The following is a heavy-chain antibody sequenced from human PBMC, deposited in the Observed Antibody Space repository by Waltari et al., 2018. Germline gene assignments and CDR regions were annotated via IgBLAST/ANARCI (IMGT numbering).Heavy chain of an antibody. CDR2: INPKNGDT. Sequence: LVQSGAEVKKPGASVQVSRTASGYTFTGYAILRVRQAPGQGLEWMGRINPKNGDTHYAQNLQGRVALTTDTSTNTAFMELQRLRSDDTAMYYCLRDSSGSHFDYWGQGTLVTVSS. CDR1: GYTFTGYA. J-gene: IGHJ4*02. V-gene: IGHV1-2*06. D-gene: IGHD3-22*01. CDR3: LRDSSGSHFDY.